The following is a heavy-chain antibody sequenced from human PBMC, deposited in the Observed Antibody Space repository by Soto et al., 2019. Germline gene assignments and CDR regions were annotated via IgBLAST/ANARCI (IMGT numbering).Heavy chain of an antibody. D-gene: IGHD2-2*01. CDR2: ISSSSSYI. J-gene: IGHJ4*02. Sequence: GSLRLSCAASGFTFSSYSMNWVRQAPGKGLEWVSSISSSSSYIYYADSVKGRFTISRDNAKNSLYLQMNSLRAEDTAVYYCARSNIRAPAFNYWGQGTLVTVSS. CDR3: ARSNIRAPAFNY. V-gene: IGHV3-21*01. CDR1: GFTFSSYS.